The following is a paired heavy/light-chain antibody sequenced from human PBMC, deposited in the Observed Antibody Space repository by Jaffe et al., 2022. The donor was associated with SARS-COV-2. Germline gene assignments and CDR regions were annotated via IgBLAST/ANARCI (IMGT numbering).Light chain of an antibody. Sequence: DIQMTQSPASLSASVGDRVTITCRASQGIRNDLGWYQQKPGKAPKRLIYAASNLQSGVPSRFSGSGSGTEFTLTISSLQPEDFATYYCLQHNSYPWTFGQGTKVEIK. CDR3: LQHNSYPWT. CDR2: AAS. J-gene: IGKJ1*01. V-gene: IGKV1-17*01. CDR1: QGIRND.
Heavy chain of an antibody. J-gene: IGHJ4*02. CDR3: TRGYTNPFDC. CDR2: IRKKASGGTT. V-gene: IGHV3-49*04. CDR1: GFTFRDYA. Sequence: EVQLVESGGDLVEPGRSLRLSCSASGFTFRDYAMNWVRQAPGKGLEWVGSIRKKASGGTTEYATSVKGRFSISRDDSKSIAYLQMNSLKTEDTAVYFCTRGYTNPFDCWGQGTLVTVSS. D-gene: IGHD1-1*01.